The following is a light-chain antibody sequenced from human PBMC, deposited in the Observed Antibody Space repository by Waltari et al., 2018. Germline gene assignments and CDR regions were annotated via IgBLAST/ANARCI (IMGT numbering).Light chain of an antibody. V-gene: IGKV1-12*01. CDR1: QDITTW. CDR2: AAS. CDR3: QQAHNYPYT. Sequence: SQMTQSPYSVSASVGDTVTITCRASQDITTWLAWYQQKPGKAPRLLIYAASSLQSGVPSRFSGSGAGTDFTLTISSLQPEDSATYCGQQAHNYPYTFGQGTKVEIK. J-gene: IGKJ2*01.